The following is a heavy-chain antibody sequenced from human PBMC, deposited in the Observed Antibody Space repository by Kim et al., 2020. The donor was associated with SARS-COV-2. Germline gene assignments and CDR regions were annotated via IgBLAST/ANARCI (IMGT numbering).Heavy chain of an antibody. J-gene: IGHJ4*02. V-gene: IGHV3-53*01. CDR1: DFTVSSKF. CDR2: IYPDGAT. D-gene: IGHD2-8*01. CDR3: VAAPKANNGQQ. Sequence: GGSLRLSCAASDFTVSSKFMSWIRQAPGKGLEFVSIIYPDGATFYADSAKGRFTISRDNSRNTLYLQLNSLRTEDTALYYCVAAPKANNGQQWGRGALVTVSS.